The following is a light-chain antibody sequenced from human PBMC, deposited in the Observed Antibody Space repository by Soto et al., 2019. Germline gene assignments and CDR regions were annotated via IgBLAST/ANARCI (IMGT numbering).Light chain of an antibody. Sequence: DIQMTQSPSSVSASVGDRVTITCRASQGISSRVAWYHQKPGTPPKLLIYAASTLQSGVPSRFSGSGSGTDFTLTISSLQPEDFATYYCQQANNFPWTFGKGTKVAIK. J-gene: IGKJ1*01. CDR3: QQANNFPWT. CDR1: QGISSR. V-gene: IGKV1-12*01. CDR2: AAS.